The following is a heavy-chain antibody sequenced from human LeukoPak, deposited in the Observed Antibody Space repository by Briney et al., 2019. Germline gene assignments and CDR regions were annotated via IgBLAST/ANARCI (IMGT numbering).Heavy chain of an antibody. CDR1: GITLSSYA. D-gene: IGHD6-19*01. J-gene: IGHJ5*02. CDR3: AKGASSGWLLYWFDP. V-gene: IGHV3-23*01. CDR2: ISGSGAYT. Sequence: GGSLRLSCAASGITLSSYAMSWVRQAPGKGLEWVSGISGSGAYTYYSDSVKGRFTISRDNSKHTLYLQMNSLRAEDTAVYYCAKGASSGWLLYWFDPWGQGTLVTVSS.